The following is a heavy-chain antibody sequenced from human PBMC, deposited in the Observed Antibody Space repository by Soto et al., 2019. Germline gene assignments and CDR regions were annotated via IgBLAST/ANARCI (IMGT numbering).Heavy chain of an antibody. Sequence: QVQLVQSGAEVKKPGSSVKVSCKASGGTFSSYTISWVRQAPGQGPEWMGRIIPILGIANYAQKVHGRVTITADKSTSKAYMELSSRRSEDTAVYYCATELGDGATVTSHPNFDYWGQGTLVTVSS. CDR3: ATELGDGATVTSHPNFDY. D-gene: IGHD4-17*01. J-gene: IGHJ4*02. V-gene: IGHV1-69*08. CDR2: IIPILGIA. CDR1: GGTFSSYT.